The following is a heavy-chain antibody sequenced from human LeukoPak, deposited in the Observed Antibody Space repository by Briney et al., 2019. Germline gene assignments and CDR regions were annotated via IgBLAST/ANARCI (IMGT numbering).Heavy chain of an antibody. J-gene: IGHJ4*02. Sequence: ASVKVSRKASGYTLTSYYMHGVRQAPGQGLEWMGIINPSGGSISYAQKFQGRVTMTRDTSTSTVYMELSSLRSEDTAVYYCAREGYCSGGSCYFFDYWGQGTLVTVSS. D-gene: IGHD2-15*01. V-gene: IGHV1-46*01. CDR2: INPSGGSI. CDR3: AREGYCSGGSCYFFDY. CDR1: GYTLTSYY.